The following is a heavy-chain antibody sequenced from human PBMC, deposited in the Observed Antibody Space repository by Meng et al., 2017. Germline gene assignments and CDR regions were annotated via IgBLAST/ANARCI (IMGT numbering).Heavy chain of an antibody. Sequence: SETLSLTCTVSNYSISSGYYWGWIRQPPGKGFEWIGSIHATGSSYHNPSLKSRGTISIDMSKNQFSLKLRSVTAADTAVYFCARDASGSGRYFTEYHFDYWGQGKLVTVSS. CDR3: ARDASGSGRYFTEYHFDY. CDR1: NYSISSGYY. J-gene: IGHJ4*02. CDR2: IHATGSS. V-gene: IGHV4-38-2*02. D-gene: IGHD3-10*01.